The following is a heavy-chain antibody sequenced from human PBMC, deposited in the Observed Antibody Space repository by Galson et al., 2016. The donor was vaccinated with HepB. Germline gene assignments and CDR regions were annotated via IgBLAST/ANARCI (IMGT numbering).Heavy chain of an antibody. J-gene: IGHJ4*02. CDR1: GFTFSSYA. CDR3: AKARSRYGSDCIDY. V-gene: IGHV3-23*01. D-gene: IGHD6-19*01. Sequence: SLRLSCAASGFTFSSYAMSWVRQAPGKGLEWVSTLSGSGSTTYYADSVKGRFTISRDNSNNTLYLQVASLRAEDTAVYYCAKARSRYGSDCIDYWGQGALVTVSS. CDR2: LSGSGSTT.